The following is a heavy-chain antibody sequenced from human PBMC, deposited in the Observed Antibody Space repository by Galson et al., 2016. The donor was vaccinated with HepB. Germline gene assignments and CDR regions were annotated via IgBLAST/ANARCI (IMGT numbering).Heavy chain of an antibody. CDR3: ARDANLAYCRGDCYWFDY. CDR1: GFTFSSYG. CDR2: ASYDGSNN. D-gene: IGHD2-21*02. Sequence: SLRLSCAASGFTFSSYGMHWVRQAPGKGLEWVAVASYDGSNNYYPDSVKDRFTVSRDNSKNTLYLQMNSLRTEDTAAYYCARDANLAYCRGDCYWFDYWGPGTLVTVSS. V-gene: IGHV3-30-3*01. J-gene: IGHJ4*02.